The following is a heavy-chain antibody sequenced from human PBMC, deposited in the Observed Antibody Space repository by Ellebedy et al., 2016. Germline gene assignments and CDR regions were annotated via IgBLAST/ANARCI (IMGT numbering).Heavy chain of an antibody. CDR2: IYYSGST. V-gene: IGHV4-59*01. Sequence: SETLSLTXTVSGGYISNYYWSWIRQPPGKGLEWIGYIYYSGSTKYNPSLKSRVTMSLDTSRNQFSLKLSSVTAADTAVYYCARDRNYFDTSLEYWGQGTLVTVSS. CDR1: GGYISNYY. D-gene: IGHD3-22*01. J-gene: IGHJ4*02. CDR3: ARDRNYFDTSLEY.